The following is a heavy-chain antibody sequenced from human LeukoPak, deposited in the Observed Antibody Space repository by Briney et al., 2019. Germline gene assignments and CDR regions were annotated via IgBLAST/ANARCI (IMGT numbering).Heavy chain of an antibody. CDR2: IYYSGST. J-gene: IGHJ6*03. CDR3: ARLRDYYYNYMDV. V-gene: IGHV4-39*01. Sequence: SETLSLTCTVSGGSISSSSYYWGWIRQPPGKGLEWIGSIYYSGSTYYNPSLKSRVTISVDTSKIQISLKLNSVTAADTAVYYCARLRDYYYNYMDVWAKGPRSPSP. CDR1: GGSISSSSYY.